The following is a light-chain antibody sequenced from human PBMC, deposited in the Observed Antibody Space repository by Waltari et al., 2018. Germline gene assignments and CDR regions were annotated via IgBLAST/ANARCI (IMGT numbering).Light chain of an antibody. CDR2: GGS. Sequence: DIVMTQSPPSLPVIPGEPASLTCPSSQSLLDSEGYNYVNWYLQKPGRYPQLLLYGGSIRASGVPDRFSGSGSGTHFTLKISRVEADDVGLYYCMQALRSPWTFGQGTRLDMK. CDR1: QSLLDSEGYNY. CDR3: MQALRSPWT. J-gene: IGKJ1*01. V-gene: IGKV2-28*01.